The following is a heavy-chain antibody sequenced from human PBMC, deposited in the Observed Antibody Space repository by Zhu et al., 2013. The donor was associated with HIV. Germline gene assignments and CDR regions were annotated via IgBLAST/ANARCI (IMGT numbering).Heavy chain of an antibody. CDR2: IIPIFGTA. J-gene: IGHJ6*02. CDR1: GGTFSSYA. CDR3: ARRHGDYVAKPGSQDYYYYYGMDV. D-gene: IGHD4-17*01. V-gene: IGHV1-69*06. Sequence: QVQLVQSGAEVKKPGSSVKVSCKASGGTFSSYAISWVRQAPGQGLEWMGGIIPIFGTANYAQKFQGRVTITADKSTSTAYMELSSLRSEDTAVYYCARRHGDYVAKPGSQDYYYYYGMDVWGQGP.